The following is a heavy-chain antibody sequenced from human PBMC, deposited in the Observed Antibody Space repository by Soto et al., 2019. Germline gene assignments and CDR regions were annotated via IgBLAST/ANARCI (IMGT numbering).Heavy chain of an antibody. CDR2: ISSSSSTI. CDR1: GFTFSSYS. V-gene: IGHV3-48*02. CDR3: LSYYYDSSGYYYVDY. J-gene: IGHJ4*02. Sequence: EVQLVESGGGLVQPGGSLRLSCAASGFTFSSYSMNWVRQAPGKGLEWVSYISSSSSTIYYADSVKGRFTISRDNAKNSLYLQMHSLRDEDTAVYYCLSYYYDSSGYYYVDYWGQGTLVTVSS. D-gene: IGHD3-22*01.